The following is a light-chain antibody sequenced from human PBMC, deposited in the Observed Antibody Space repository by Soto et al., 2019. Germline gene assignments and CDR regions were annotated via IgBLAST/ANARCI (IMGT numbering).Light chain of an antibody. J-gene: IGKJ4*01. Sequence: DVVMTQSPLSLPVTPGEPASISCRSSQSLLHSDGYNYLDWFLQRPGQSPQVLIYLGSNRAPGVPDRLRGSGSGTDFTLKISRVEAVDVGIYYCMQALQAPLTFGGGTKVEIK. V-gene: IGKV2-28*01. CDR2: LGS. CDR1: QSLLHSDGYNY. CDR3: MQALQAPLT.